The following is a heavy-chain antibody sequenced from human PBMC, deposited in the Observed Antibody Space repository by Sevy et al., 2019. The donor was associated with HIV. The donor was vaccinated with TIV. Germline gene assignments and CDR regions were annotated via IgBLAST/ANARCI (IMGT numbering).Heavy chain of an antibody. CDR2: ISASNGNT. CDR3: ALYCSTTNCIFDY. CDR1: GYTFMNYG. J-gene: IGHJ4*02. D-gene: IGHD2-2*01. Sequence: ASVKVSCKASGYTFMNYGISWVRQAPGQGLEWMGWISASNGNTNYAQKFQGRVTMTTDTSTITAYMELRSLRSDDTAVYYCALYCSTTNCIFDYWGQGTLVTVSS. V-gene: IGHV1-18*01.